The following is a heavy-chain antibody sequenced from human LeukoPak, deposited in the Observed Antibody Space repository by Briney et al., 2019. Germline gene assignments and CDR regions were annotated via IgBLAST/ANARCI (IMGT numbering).Heavy chain of an antibody. CDR1: GFTVSSNY. D-gene: IGHD3-3*01. J-gene: IGHJ4*02. V-gene: IGHV3-53*01. Sequence: GGSLRLSCAASGFTVSSNYMSWVRQAPGKGLECVSVIYSGGRTYYTDSVKGRFTISRDNSKNALYLQMNSLRAEDTAVYYCAINFRSAYYFFDFWGQGILVTVSS. CDR2: IYSGGRT. CDR3: AINFRSAYYFFDF.